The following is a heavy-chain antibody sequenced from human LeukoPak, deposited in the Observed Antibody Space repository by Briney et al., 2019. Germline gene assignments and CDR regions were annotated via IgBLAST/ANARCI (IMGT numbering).Heavy chain of an antibody. V-gene: IGHV1-69*04. CDR2: IIPILGIA. Sequence: GASVKVSCKASGGTFSSYAISWVRPAPGQGLAWMGRIIPILGIANYAQKFQGRVTITADKSTSTAYMELSSLRSEDTAVYYCARSLGGNPFDYWGQGTLVTVSS. J-gene: IGHJ4*02. D-gene: IGHD2-15*01. CDR3: ARSLGGNPFDY. CDR1: GGTFSSYA.